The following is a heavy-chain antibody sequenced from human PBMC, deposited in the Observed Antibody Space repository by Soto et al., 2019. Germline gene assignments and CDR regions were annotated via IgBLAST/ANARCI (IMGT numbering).Heavy chain of an antibody. Sequence: QVQLVQSGAEVKKPGSSVKVSCKAYGGTFSSYTISWVRQAPGQGLEWMGRIIPILGIANYAQKFQGRVTITADKSTSTAYMELSSLRSEDTAVYYCARVRRYCSGGSCSVFDYWGQGTLVTVSS. CDR2: IIPILGIA. CDR1: GGTFSSYT. J-gene: IGHJ4*02. D-gene: IGHD2-15*01. V-gene: IGHV1-69*02. CDR3: ARVRRYCSGGSCSVFDY.